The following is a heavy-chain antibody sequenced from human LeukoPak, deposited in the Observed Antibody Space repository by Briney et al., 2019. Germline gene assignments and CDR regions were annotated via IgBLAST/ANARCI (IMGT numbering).Heavy chain of an antibody. J-gene: IGHJ3*02. CDR1: GGSISTSSYY. D-gene: IGHD6-13*01. CDR3: ARRIAATGTNAFDI. Sequence: PSETLSLTCTVSGGSISTSSYYWGWIRQPPGKGLEYIGSIYYSGSTYYNPSLKSRVTISVDTSKNQFSLKLSSVTAADTAVYYCARRIAATGTNAFDIWGQGTMVTVSS. V-gene: IGHV4-39*01. CDR2: IYYSGST.